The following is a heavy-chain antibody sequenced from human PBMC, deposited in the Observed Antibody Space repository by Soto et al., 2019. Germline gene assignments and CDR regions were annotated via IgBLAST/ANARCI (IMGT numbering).Heavy chain of an antibody. V-gene: IGHV3-74*01. CDR3: ASQGLYYYGLDV. Sequence: GSLRLSCAASGFPFSTYWMHWVRQAPGKGPVWVSRINNDGSTTRYADSVKGRFTISRDNAKNTLYLQMNSLRAEDTAVYYCASQGLYYYGLDVWGQGTTVTVSS. J-gene: IGHJ6*02. CDR1: GFPFSTYW. CDR2: INNDGSTT.